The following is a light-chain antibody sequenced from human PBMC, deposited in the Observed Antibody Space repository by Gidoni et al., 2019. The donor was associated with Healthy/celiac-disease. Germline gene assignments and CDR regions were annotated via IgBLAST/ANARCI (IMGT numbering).Light chain of an antibody. CDR2: DAS. Sequence: EIVLTQSPATLSLSPGERATPSCRASQSVSSYLAWYHQKPGQAPRLLIYDASNRATGIPARFSGSGSGTDFTLTISSLEPEDFAVYYCQQRSNWPPPMYTFGQGTKLEIK. CDR3: QQRSNWPPPMYT. CDR1: QSVSSY. V-gene: IGKV3-11*01. J-gene: IGKJ2*01.